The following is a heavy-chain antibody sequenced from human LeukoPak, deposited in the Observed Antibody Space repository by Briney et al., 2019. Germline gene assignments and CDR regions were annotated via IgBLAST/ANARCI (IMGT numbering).Heavy chain of an antibody. Sequence: PGGSLRLSCAASGFTFSSYAMSWVRQAPGKGLEWVANIKQDGSEKYYVDSVKGRFTISRDNAKNSLCLQMNSLRAEDTAVYYCARTAKDSSGYYHFDYWGQGTLVTVSS. CDR3: ARTAKDSSGYYHFDY. D-gene: IGHD3-22*01. CDR1: GFTFSSYA. CDR2: IKQDGSEK. J-gene: IGHJ4*02. V-gene: IGHV3-7*01.